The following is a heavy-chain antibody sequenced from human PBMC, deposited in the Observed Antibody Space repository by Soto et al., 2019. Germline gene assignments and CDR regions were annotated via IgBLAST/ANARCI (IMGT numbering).Heavy chain of an antibody. Sequence: QVQLVQSGAEVKKSGASVKVSCKASGYTFTSYAMHWVRQAPGQRLEWMGWLNAGDGDTKYSQNLQDRVTFTWDTSASTAYMELSSLRFEDTAVYYCAREFLSTSVAGARGPLQHWGQCTLVTVSS. V-gene: IGHV1-3*01. CDR1: GYTFTSYA. D-gene: IGHD6-19*01. J-gene: IGHJ1*01. CDR3: AREFLSTSVAGARGPLQH. CDR2: LNAGDGDT.